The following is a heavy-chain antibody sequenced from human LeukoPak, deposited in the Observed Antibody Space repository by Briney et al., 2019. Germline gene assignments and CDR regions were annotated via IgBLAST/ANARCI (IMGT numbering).Heavy chain of an antibody. CDR3: AKGRYDTDY. V-gene: IGHV3-23*01. D-gene: IGHD1-1*01. CDR1: GFTFSSYA. CDR2: ISARGSV. Sequence: HPGGSLRLSCAASGFTFSSYAMSWVRQAPRKGLEWVSVISARGSVYYPDSVKGRFTISRDNSKNTVYLQMNSLRAEDTALYYCAKGRYDTDYWGQGTLVIVSS. J-gene: IGHJ4*02.